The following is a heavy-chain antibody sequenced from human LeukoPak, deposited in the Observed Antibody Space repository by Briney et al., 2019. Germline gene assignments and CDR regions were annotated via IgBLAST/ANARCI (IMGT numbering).Heavy chain of an antibody. CDR1: GGSFSGYY. Sequence: SETLSLTCAVYGGSFSGYYWSWIRQPPGKGLEWIGEIYHSGSTNYNPSLKSRVTISVDKSKNQFSLKLSSVTAADTAVYYCARDRRAFDIWGQGAMVTVSS. J-gene: IGHJ3*02. CDR2: IYHSGST. V-gene: IGHV4-34*01. CDR3: ARDRRAFDI.